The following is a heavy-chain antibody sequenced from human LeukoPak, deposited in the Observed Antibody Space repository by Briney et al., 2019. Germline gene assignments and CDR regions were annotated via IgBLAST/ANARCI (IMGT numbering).Heavy chain of an antibody. CDR1: GFTFSSYG. V-gene: IGHV3-33*01. CDR3: ARHPGPQWQDYDFWSGSIAFDI. CDR2: IWYDGSNK. J-gene: IGHJ3*02. Sequence: GRSLRLSCAASGFTFSSYGMHWVRQAPGKGLEWVAVIWYDGSNKYYADSVKGRFTISRDNSKNTLYLQMNSLRAEDTAVYYCARHPGPQWQDYDFWSGSIAFDIWGQGTMITVSS. D-gene: IGHD3-3*01.